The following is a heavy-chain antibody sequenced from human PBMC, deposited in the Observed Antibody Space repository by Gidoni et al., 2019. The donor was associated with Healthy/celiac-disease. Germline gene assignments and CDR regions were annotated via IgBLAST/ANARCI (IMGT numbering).Heavy chain of an antibody. V-gene: IGHV3-23*01. D-gene: IGHD2-8*02. CDR3: AKVTLKASTGYYGMDV. J-gene: IGHJ6*02. Sequence: EVQLLESGGGLVQPGGSLRLSCAAPGFTFSSSAMSWVRQAPGKGLEWVSAISGSGGSTYYADSVKGRFTISRDNSKNTLYLQMNSLSSEDTAVYYCAKVTLKASTGYYGMDVWGQGTTVTVSS. CDR1: GFTFSSSA. CDR2: ISGSGGST.